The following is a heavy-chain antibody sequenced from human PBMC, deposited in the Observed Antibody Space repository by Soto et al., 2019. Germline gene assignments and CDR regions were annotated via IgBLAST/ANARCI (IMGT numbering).Heavy chain of an antibody. D-gene: IGHD4-4*01. CDR3: ARRGSYSNYGMDV. J-gene: IGHJ6*02. CDR2: INSDGSST. Sequence: GSLRLSCAASGFTFSSYWMHWVRQAPGKGLVWVSRINSDGSSTSYADSVKGRFTISRDNAKNTLYLQMNSLRAEDTAVYYCARRGSYSNYGMDVWGQGTTVTVSS. V-gene: IGHV3-74*01. CDR1: GFTFSSYW.